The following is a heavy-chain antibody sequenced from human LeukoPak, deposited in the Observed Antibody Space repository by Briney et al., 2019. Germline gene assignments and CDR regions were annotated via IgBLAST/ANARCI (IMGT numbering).Heavy chain of an antibody. D-gene: IGHD6-6*01. Sequence: GGSLRLSCAASGFTFSSYAMSWVRQAPGKGLEWVSAISGSGGSTYYADSVKSRFTISRDNAKNSLYLQMNSLRAEDTAVYYCAREGNPTIISSIAARSAFDIWGQGTMVTVSS. CDR1: GFTFSSYA. J-gene: IGHJ3*02. CDR2: ISGSGGST. CDR3: AREGNPTIISSIAARSAFDI. V-gene: IGHV3-23*01.